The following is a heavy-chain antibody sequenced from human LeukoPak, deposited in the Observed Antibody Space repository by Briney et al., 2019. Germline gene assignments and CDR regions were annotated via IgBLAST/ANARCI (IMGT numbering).Heavy chain of an antibody. CDR3: ARGEDYVWGSYRGVDY. CDR1: GYTFTGYY. Sequence: GASVKVSCKASGYTFTGYYMHWVRQAPGQGLEWMGRINPNSGGTNYAQKFQGRVTMTRDTSISTAYMELSRLRSDDTAAYYCARGEDYVWGSYRGVDYWGQGTLVTVSS. J-gene: IGHJ4*02. V-gene: IGHV1-2*06. D-gene: IGHD3-16*02. CDR2: INPNSGGT.